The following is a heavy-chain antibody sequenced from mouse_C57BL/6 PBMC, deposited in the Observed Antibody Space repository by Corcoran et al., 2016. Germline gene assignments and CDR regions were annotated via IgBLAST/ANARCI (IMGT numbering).Heavy chain of an antibody. D-gene: IGHD3-2*02. CDR2: INTYSGVP. V-gene: IGHV9-3*01. Sequence: QIQLVQSGPELKKPGETVKISCKASGYTFTTYGMSWVKQAPGKGLKWMGWINTYSGVPTYADDFKGRFAFSLETSASTAYLQINNLKNEDTDTYFCARDSQVAWFAYWGQGTLVTVSA. J-gene: IGHJ3*01. CDR3: ARDSQVAWFAY. CDR1: GYTFTTYG.